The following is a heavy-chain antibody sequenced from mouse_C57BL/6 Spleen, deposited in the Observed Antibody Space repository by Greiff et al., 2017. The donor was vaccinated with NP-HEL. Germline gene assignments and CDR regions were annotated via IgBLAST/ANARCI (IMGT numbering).Heavy chain of an antibody. CDR1: GYSITSGYY. Sequence: EVKLMESGPGLVKPSQSLSLTCSVTGYSITSGYYWNWIRQFPGNKLEWMGYISYDGSNNYNPSLKNRISITRDTSKNQFFLKLNSVTTEDTATYYCARDWDYDYDEDEGAYWGQGTLVTVSA. J-gene: IGHJ3*01. CDR3: ARDWDYDYDEDEGAY. V-gene: IGHV3-6*01. CDR2: ISYDGSN. D-gene: IGHD2-4*01.